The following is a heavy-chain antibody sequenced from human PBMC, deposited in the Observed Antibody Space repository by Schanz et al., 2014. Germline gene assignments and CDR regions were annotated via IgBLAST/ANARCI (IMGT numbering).Heavy chain of an antibody. D-gene: IGHD6-13*01. J-gene: IGHJ4*02. CDR3: VSQTGSPNY. CDR1: GLIFSNYA. V-gene: IGHV3-48*01. Sequence: EVQLLESGGGLVEPGGSLRLSCAASGLIFSNYAMTWVRQAPGKGLEWISYITYNGGTIYYADSVKGRFTISRDNAKNSLYLEMNSLRVEDTAVYFCVSQTGSPNYWGQGTLVTVSS. CDR2: ITYNGGTI.